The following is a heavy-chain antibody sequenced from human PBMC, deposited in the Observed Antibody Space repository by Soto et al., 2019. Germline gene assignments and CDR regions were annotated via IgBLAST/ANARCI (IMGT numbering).Heavy chain of an antibody. Sequence: QVQLVQSGAEVKKPGASVKVSCKASGYTFTSYAMHWVRQAPGQRLEWMGWINAGNGNTKYSQKFQGRVTITRDTSASTAYMELSSLRSEDTAVYYCARDGYSSVWYGYYYYYYMDVWGKGTTVTVSS. CDR2: INAGNGNT. J-gene: IGHJ6*03. D-gene: IGHD6-19*01. CDR3: ARDGYSSVWYGYYYYYYMDV. CDR1: GYTFTSYA. V-gene: IGHV1-3*01.